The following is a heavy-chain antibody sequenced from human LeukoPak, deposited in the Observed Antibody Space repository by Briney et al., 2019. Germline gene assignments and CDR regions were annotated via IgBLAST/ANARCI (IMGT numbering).Heavy chain of an antibody. CDR3: ARGYSGYDRYDY. CDR2: IHYRGST. D-gene: IGHD5-12*01. CDR1: GGSISSYY. V-gene: IGHV4-59*01. Sequence: PSETLSLTCTVSGGSISSYYWSWIRQPPGKGLEWIGYIHYRGSTNYNPSLKSRVTISVDTSKNQFSLKLSSVTAADTAVYYCARGYSGYDRYDYWGQGTLVTVSS. J-gene: IGHJ4*02.